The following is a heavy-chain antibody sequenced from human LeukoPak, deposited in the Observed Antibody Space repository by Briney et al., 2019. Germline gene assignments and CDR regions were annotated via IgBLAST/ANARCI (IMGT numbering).Heavy chain of an antibody. D-gene: IGHD6-13*01. J-gene: IGHJ5*02. CDR2: ISAYNGNT. Sequence: ASVKVSCKASGYTFTSYGISWVRRAPGQGLEWMGWISAYNGNTNYAQKLQGRVTMTTDTSTSTAYMELRSLRSDDTAVYYCARQPGARPEYSSSWYTTLKDNWFDPWGQGTLVTVSS. CDR3: ARQPGARPEYSSSWYTTLKDNWFDP. CDR1: GYTFTSYG. V-gene: IGHV1-18*01.